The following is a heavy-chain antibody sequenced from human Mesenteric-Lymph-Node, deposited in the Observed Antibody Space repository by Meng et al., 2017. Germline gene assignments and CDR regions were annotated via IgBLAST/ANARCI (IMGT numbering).Heavy chain of an antibody. J-gene: IGHJ4*02. Sequence: VQLLEVWPRLVKPSGSLSLTCAVSGGSISSSNGWGWVRQPPGKGLEWFGEIYHSGSTNSNPSLKSRVTISVDKSKNQFSLKLSSVTAADTAVYYCASYDSTRANFDYWGQGTLVTVSS. V-gene: IGHV4-4*02. D-gene: IGHD3-22*01. CDR1: GGSISSSNG. CDR2: IYHSGST. CDR3: ASYDSTRANFDY.